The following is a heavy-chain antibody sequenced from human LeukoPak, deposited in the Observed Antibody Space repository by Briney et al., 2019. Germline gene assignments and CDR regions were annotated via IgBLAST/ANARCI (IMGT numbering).Heavy chain of an antibody. V-gene: IGHV3-7*01. CDR3: ARDHYRIVVVPAAIDY. CDR1: GFTFSSYW. CDR2: IKQDGSEK. D-gene: IGHD2-2*01. J-gene: IGHJ4*02. Sequence: GGSLRLSCAASGFTFSSYWMSWVRQAPGKGLEWVANIKQDGSEKYYVDSVKGRFTISRVNAKNSLYLQMNSLRAEDTAVYYCARDHYRIVVVPAAIDYWGQGTLVTVSS.